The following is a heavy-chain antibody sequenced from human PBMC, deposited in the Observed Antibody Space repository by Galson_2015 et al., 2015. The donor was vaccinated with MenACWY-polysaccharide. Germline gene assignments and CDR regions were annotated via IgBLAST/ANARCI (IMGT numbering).Heavy chain of an antibody. V-gene: IGHV3-23*01. CDR1: GFTFSNYG. CDR2: MGRSGTT. Sequence: SLRLSCAASGFTFSNYGMAWGRQAPGKGLDWVSAMGRSGTTYYAASVKGRFTISRDNSKNTLYLQMNSLRVEDTAVYYCAREGFCSDGPCYFYDYWGQGTLVTVSS. D-gene: IGHD2-15*01. J-gene: IGHJ4*02. CDR3: AREGFCSDGPCYFYDY.